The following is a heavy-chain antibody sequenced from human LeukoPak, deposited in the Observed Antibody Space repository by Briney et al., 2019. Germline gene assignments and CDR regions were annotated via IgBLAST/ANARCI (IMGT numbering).Heavy chain of an antibody. D-gene: IGHD2-2*02. CDR1: GFTFSNYA. CDR2: MSYDGINK. V-gene: IGHV3-30*04. CDR3: ARGYCTTTSCYIDY. J-gene: IGHJ4*02. Sequence: GGSLRLSCAASGFTFSNYAFHWVRQAPGKGLEWVAVMSYDGINKYYSDSVKGRFTISRDISKSTLYLQMNSLRAEDTAVYYCARGYCTTTSCYIDYWGQGSLVTVSS.